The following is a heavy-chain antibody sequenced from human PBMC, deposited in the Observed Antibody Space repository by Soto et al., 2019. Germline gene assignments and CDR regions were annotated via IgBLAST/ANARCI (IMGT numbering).Heavy chain of an antibody. CDR1: GGTFSSYA. D-gene: IGHD3-10*01. Sequence: QVQLVQSGAEVKKPGSSVKVSCKASGGTFSSYAISWVRQAPGQGLEWMGGIIPIFGTANYAQKFQGRVTITEDDSTSKAHRALSSLRSEATAVYYCASRTNYGAVSYYPGYYYYYGMDVWGQGTTVTVSS. CDR3: ASRTNYGAVSYYPGYYYYYGMDV. CDR2: IIPIFGTA. J-gene: IGHJ6*02. V-gene: IGHV1-69*01.